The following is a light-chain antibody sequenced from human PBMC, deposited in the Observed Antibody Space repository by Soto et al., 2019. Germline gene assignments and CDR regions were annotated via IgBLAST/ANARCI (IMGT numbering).Light chain of an antibody. CDR3: QQYGSSPLT. V-gene: IGKV3-20*01. J-gene: IGKJ4*01. CDR2: DAA. CDR1: QSVTNSY. Sequence: EIVLTHSPGTLSLSPCERVTLSFSASQSVTNSYVAWYQQKPGQAPRLLIYDAATRATGIPDRFSGSGSGTDFSLTISRLEPEDLAVYFCQQYGSSPLTFGGGTKVDIK.